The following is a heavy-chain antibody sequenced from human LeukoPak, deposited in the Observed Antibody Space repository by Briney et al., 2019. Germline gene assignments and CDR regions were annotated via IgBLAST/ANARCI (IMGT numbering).Heavy chain of an antibody. Sequence: GRSLRLSCAASGFTFSSYAMHWVRQAPGKGLEWVAVISYDGSNKYYADSVKGRFTISRDNSKNMLYLQMNSLRAEDTAVYYCARDFGAPYVWGSYRYGGNAFDIWGQGTMVTVSS. CDR3: ARDFGAPYVWGSYRYGGNAFDI. J-gene: IGHJ3*02. V-gene: IGHV3-30*04. CDR1: GFTFSSYA. D-gene: IGHD3-16*02. CDR2: ISYDGSNK.